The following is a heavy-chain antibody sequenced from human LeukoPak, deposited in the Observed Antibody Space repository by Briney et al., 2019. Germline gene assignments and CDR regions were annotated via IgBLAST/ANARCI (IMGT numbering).Heavy chain of an antibody. CDR3: ARGPLSYDSSGYYFDY. D-gene: IGHD3-22*01. J-gene: IGHJ4*02. CDR1: GFTFSSYD. Sequence: GGSQRLSCAASGFTFSSYDMHWVRQATGKGLEWVSAIGTAGDTYYPGSVKGRFTISRENAKNSLYLQMNSLRAGDTAVYYCARGPLSYDSSGYYFDYWGQGTLVTVSS. CDR2: IGTAGDT. V-gene: IGHV3-13*01.